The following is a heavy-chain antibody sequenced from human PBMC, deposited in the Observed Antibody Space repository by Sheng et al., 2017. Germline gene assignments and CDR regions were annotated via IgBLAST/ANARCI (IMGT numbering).Heavy chain of an antibody. CDR3: ARGRVTFDS. CDR1: GGSFSGLY. CDR2: INRSGGT. Sequence: QVQLQQWGAGLLKPSETLSLTCAVYGGSFSGLYWTWIRQPPGKGLEWIGQINRSGGTNYNPSLKSRVTISVDTSKNQFSLNLSSVTAADTAVYYCARGRVTFDSWGQGTLVTVSS. D-gene: IGHD2-21*02. J-gene: IGHJ4*02. V-gene: IGHV4-34*01.